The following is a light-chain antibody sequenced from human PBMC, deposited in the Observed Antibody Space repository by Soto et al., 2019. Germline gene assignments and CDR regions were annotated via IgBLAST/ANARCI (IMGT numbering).Light chain of an antibody. Sequence: EIVLTQSPATLSLSPGERATLSCRASQSVSSYLAWYQQKPGQAPRLLIYDASNRATGIPARFSGSGSGTDLTLTISSLEPEDFAVYYCQQRSNWPRTFGQGPKV. CDR3: QQRSNWPRT. CDR2: DAS. J-gene: IGKJ1*01. V-gene: IGKV3-11*01. CDR1: QSVSSY.